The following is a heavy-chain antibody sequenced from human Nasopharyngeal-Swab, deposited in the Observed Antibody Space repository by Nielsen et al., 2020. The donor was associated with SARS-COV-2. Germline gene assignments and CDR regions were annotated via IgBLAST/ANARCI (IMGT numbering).Heavy chain of an antibody. D-gene: IGHD3-22*01. CDR3: VRPRPDDDVSSDYDL. CDR2: LTNKAKGDTT. V-gene: IGHV3-72*01. J-gene: IGHJ4*02. CDR1: GFSLSDYY. Sequence: AESLRLTCVASGFSLSDYYMDWVRQAPGKGLEWVGRLTNKAKGDTTDSAPSLQGRVTNPRDDTRKSLLWPMNFLKTEDTAVYYCVRPRPDDDVSSDYDLWGQGALVIVGS.